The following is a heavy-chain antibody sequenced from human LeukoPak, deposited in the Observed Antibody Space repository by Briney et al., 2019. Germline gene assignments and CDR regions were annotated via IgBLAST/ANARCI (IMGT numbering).Heavy chain of an antibody. V-gene: IGHV3-64D*06. Sequence: GGSLRLSCSASGFTFSASAMHWVRQAPGKGPQFVSAITSDGRSTYYADSVKGRFTISRDNSENTLYLQMSSLRREDTAVYYCVRDLTWGQGTLVTVSS. CDR2: ITSDGRST. J-gene: IGHJ4*02. D-gene: IGHD4/OR15-4a*01. CDR1: GFTFSASA. CDR3: VRDLT.